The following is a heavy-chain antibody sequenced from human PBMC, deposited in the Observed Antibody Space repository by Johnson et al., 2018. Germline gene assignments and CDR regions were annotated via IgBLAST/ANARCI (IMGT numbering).Heavy chain of an antibody. D-gene: IGHD2-2*01. V-gene: IGHV3-11*04. CDR3: ARIGTDNQVPTDCFDP. J-gene: IGHJ5*02. CDR2: ISGSGTPI. Sequence: VQLVESGGGLVQPGGSLRLSCTASGFSFSDYYMTWIRQSPEKGLEWLSFISGSGTPIFYEESVKGRFTISRDNAKNSLFLQMDRLRIEDTAVYYCARIGTDNQVPTDCFDPLGQGTLVTVSS. CDR1: GFSFSDYY.